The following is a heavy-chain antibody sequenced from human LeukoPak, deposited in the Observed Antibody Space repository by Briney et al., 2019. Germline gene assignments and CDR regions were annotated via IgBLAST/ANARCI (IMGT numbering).Heavy chain of an antibody. J-gene: IGHJ4*02. CDR2: ISGYSGNT. CDR1: GYSSITYS. V-gene: IGHV1-18*01. D-gene: IGHD6-19*01. CDR3: ARGHSSGRDYYFDY. Sequence: GASVKVSCKTSGYSSITYSNNWVRQAPGQGLEWMGWISGYSGNTNYAQELQGRVTMTIDTSTGTAYMEVRSLRSDDTAVYYCARGHSSGRDYYFDYWGQGTLVTVSS.